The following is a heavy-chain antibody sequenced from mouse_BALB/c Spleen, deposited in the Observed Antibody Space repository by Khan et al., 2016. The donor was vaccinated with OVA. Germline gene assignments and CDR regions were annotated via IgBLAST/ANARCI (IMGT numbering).Heavy chain of an antibody. CDR1: GYTFIRYY. Sequence: QVQLQQSGPEVVKPGASVKMSCKASGYTFIRYYVHWVKQRPGQGLDWIGWIYPGDGRNKYNEKFTGKITLASSHSSSIAYMSLSSLPSEDSAIYLCSISYYSSSWYFDVWGAGTTVTVSS. J-gene: IGHJ1*01. D-gene: IGHD1-1*01. CDR3: SISYYSSSWYFDV. V-gene: IGHV1S56*01. CDR2: IYPGDGRN.